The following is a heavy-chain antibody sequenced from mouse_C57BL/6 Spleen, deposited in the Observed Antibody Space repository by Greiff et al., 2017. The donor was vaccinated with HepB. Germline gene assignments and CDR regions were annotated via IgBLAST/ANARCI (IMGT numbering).Heavy chain of an antibody. J-gene: IGHJ1*03. V-gene: IGHV1-39*01. D-gene: IGHD2-3*01. CDR3: ARAGWLLPYWYFDV. Sequence: EVQLQQSGPELVKPGASVKISCKASGYSFTDYNMNWVKQSNGKSLEWIGVINPNYGTTSYNQKFKGKATLTVDQSSSTAYMQLNSLTSVDSAVYYCARAGWLLPYWYFDVWGTGTTVTVSS. CDR1: GYSFTDYN. CDR2: INPNYGTT.